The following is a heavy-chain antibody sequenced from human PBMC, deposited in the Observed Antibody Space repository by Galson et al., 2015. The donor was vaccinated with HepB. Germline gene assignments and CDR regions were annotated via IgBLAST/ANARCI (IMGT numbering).Heavy chain of an antibody. D-gene: IGHD3-22*01. CDR3: AAGHYYDGSGYLN. CDR1: GFTFTSPA. Sequence: SVKVSCKASGFTFTSPAMQWVRQARGQRLEWIGWIVVGSGNTNYAERFQERVTIARDMSTSTVYMELSSLRSEDTAVYYCAAGHYYDGSGYLNWGQGTLVTVSS. CDR2: IVVGSGNT. V-gene: IGHV1-58*02. J-gene: IGHJ4*02.